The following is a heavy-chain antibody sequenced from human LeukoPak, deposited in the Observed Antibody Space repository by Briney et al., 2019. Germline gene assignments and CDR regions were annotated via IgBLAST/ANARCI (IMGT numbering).Heavy chain of an antibody. CDR3: ARDRYFDWLLSLLDY. CDR2: INPNSGGT. Sequence: ASVKVSCKASGYTFTGYYMHWVRQAPGQGLEWMGWINPNSGGTSYAQKFQGRVTMTRDTSISTAYMELSRLRSDDTAVYYCARDRYFDWLLSLLDYWGQGTLVTVSS. V-gene: IGHV1-2*02. CDR1: GYTFTGYY. D-gene: IGHD3-9*01. J-gene: IGHJ4*02.